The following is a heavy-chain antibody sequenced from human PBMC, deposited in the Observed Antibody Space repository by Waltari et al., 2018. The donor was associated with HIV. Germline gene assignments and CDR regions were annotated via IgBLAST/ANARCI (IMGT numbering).Heavy chain of an antibody. CDR1: GFAFRSHS. V-gene: IGHV3-21*01. CDR2: IRSSSSYI. Sequence: ELQLVESGGGLVKPGGSRSLSCAATGFAFRSHSLNWVRQAPGKWREWVSSIRSSSSYIYYADSVKGRFTISRDNAKNSLYLQMNSLRAEDTAVYYCARDFWGGYYCGMDVWGQGTTVTVSS. J-gene: IGHJ6*02. CDR3: ARDFWGGYYCGMDV. D-gene: IGHD3-16*01.